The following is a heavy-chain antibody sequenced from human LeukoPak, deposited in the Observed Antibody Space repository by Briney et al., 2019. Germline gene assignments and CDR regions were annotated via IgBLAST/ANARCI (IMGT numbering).Heavy chain of an antibody. V-gene: IGHV3-9*01. CDR3: AKVGGGGFDY. Sequence: GGSLRLSCAASGFTFDDYAMHWVRQAPRKGLEWVSGISWNSGSIGYADSVKGRFTISRDNAKNSLYLQMNNLRAEDTALYYCAKVGGGGFDYWGQGTLVTVSS. CDR1: GFTFDDYA. J-gene: IGHJ4*02. CDR2: ISWNSGSI. D-gene: IGHD3-16*01.